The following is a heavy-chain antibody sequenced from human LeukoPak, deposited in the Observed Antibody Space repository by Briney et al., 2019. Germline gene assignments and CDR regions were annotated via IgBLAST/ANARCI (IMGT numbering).Heavy chain of an antibody. CDR3: ARDLYCSRTSCYAPSFDY. V-gene: IGHV3-33*01. J-gene: IGHJ4*02. CDR2: IGYDGTNE. Sequence: GRSLRLSCAASGFTFSSYGMHWVRQAPGKGLEWVALIGYDGTNECYADSVKGRFTISRDNSKNTLYLQMKSLRAEDTAVYYCARDLYCSRTSCYAPSFDYWGQGTLVTVSS. CDR1: GFTFSSYG. D-gene: IGHD2-2*01.